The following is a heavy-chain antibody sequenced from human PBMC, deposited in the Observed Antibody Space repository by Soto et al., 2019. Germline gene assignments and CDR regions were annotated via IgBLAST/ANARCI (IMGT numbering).Heavy chain of an antibody. CDR3: ARDLKDYAPNTLDY. D-gene: IGHD2-2*01. CDR2: IKQDGSEK. J-gene: IGHJ4*02. V-gene: IGHV3-7*03. Sequence: TGGSLRLSCAASGFTFSSYWMSWVRQAPGKGLEWVANIKQDGSEKYYVDSVKGRFTISRDNAKNSLYLQMNSLRAEDTAVYYCARDLKDYAPNTLDYWGQGTLVTVSS. CDR1: GFTFSSYW.